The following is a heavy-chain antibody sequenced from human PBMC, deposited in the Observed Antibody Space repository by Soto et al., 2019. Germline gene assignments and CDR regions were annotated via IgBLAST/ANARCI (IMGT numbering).Heavy chain of an antibody. V-gene: IGHV4-34*01. CDR1: GGSFSGYY. D-gene: IGHD3-16*01. Sequence: PSETLSLTCAVYGGSFSGYYWSWIRQPPGKGLKWIGEINHSGSTNYNPSLKSRVTISVDTSKNQFSLKLSSVTAADTAVYYCARAPRYYDYVWGSSRVAFDYWGQGTLVTVSS. J-gene: IGHJ4*02. CDR3: ARAPRYYDYVWGSSRVAFDY. CDR2: INHSGST.